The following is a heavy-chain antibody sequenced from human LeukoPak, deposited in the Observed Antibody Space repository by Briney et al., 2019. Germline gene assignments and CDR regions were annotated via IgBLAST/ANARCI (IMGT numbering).Heavy chain of an antibody. J-gene: IGHJ4*02. CDR2: IYYSGST. Sequence: PSETLSLTCTVSGGSMSTYHWSWIRQSPGKGLEWIGYIYYSGSTSYNPSLKSRLTISIDTSKTQFYLKLSSVTAADTAVYYCARVVYSGSWGYFDYWGQGILVTVSS. V-gene: IGHV4-59*01. CDR3: ARVVYSGSWGYFDY. D-gene: IGHD3-10*01. CDR1: GGSMSTYH.